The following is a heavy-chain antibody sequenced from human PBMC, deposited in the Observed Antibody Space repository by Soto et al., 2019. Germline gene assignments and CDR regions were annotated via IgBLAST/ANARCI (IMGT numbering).Heavy chain of an antibody. CDR3: ARGLLWFGELLRNYYYGMDV. Sequence: QVQLVQSGAEVKKPGSSVKVSCKASGGIFSSYTISWVRQAPGQGLEWMGRIIPILGIANYAQKFQGRVTITADKSTSTAYMELSSLRSEDTAVYYCARGLLWFGELLRNYYYGMDVWGQETTVTVSS. J-gene: IGHJ6*02. CDR2: IIPILGIA. CDR1: GGIFSSYT. V-gene: IGHV1-69*02. D-gene: IGHD3-10*01.